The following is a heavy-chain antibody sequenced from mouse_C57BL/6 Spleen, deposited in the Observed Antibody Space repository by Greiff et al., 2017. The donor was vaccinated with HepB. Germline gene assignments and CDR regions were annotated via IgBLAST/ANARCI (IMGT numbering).Heavy chain of an antibody. J-gene: IGHJ4*01. CDR3: ARHYGSTSSYAMDY. Sequence: EVQLQQSGPELVKPGASVKISCKASGYSFTGYYMNWVKQSPEKSLEWIGEINPSTGGTTYNQKFKAKATLTVDKSSSTAYMQLKSLTSEDSAVYYCARHYGSTSSYAMDYWGQGTSVTVSS. V-gene: IGHV1-42*01. D-gene: IGHD1-1*01. CDR1: GYSFTGYY. CDR2: INPSTGGT.